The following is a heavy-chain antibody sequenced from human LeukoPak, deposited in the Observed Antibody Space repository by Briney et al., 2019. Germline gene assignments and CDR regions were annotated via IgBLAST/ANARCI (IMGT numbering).Heavy chain of an antibody. V-gene: IGHV3-64*01. CDR2: ISSNGGST. Sequence: GGSLRLSCAASGFIFSSYAMHWVRQTPGKGLEYVSAISSNGGSTYYANSVKGRFTISRDNSKNTLYLQMGSLRAEDMAVYYCARGGYYDNSGPPDYWGQGTLVTVSS. J-gene: IGHJ4*02. D-gene: IGHD3-22*01. CDR3: ARGGYYDNSGPPDY. CDR1: GFIFSSYA.